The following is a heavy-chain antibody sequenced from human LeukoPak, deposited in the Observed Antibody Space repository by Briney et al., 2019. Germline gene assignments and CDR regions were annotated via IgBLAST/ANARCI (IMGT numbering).Heavy chain of an antibody. J-gene: IGHJ6*02. V-gene: IGHV3-23*01. D-gene: IGHD5-18*01. Sequence: PGASLRLSCAASGFIFRNYAMSWVRQAPGKGLEWVSAITGSGDTTYYADSVKGRFTISRDNSKNTLYLQMNSLRAEDTAVYYCARGPRGGYSYGDYSYYGMDVWGQGTTVTVSS. CDR3: ARGPRGGYSYGDYSYYGMDV. CDR2: ITGSGDTT. CDR1: GFIFRNYA.